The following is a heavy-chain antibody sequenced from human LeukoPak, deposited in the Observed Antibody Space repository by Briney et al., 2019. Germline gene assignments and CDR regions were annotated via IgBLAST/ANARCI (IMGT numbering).Heavy chain of an antibody. V-gene: IGHV1-18*01. Sequence: EASVKVSCKASGYIFTSYAMNWVRQAPGQGLEWMGWISASNGNTNYAQKLQGRVTMTTETSTSTAYMELRSLRSDDTAVYYCARALSRGYSGYDYGLGYWGQGTLVTVSS. CDR1: GYIFTSYA. J-gene: IGHJ4*02. CDR3: ARALSRGYSGYDYGLGY. D-gene: IGHD5-12*01. CDR2: ISASNGNT.